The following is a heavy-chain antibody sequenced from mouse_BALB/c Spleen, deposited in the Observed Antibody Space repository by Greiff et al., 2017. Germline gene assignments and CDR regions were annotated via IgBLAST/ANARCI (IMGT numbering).Heavy chain of an antibody. CDR2: ISSGGSYT. J-gene: IGHJ2*01. D-gene: IGHD2-3*01. V-gene: IGHV5-9-4*01. Sequence: EVHLVESGGGLVKPGGSLKLSCAASGFTFSSYAMSWVRQSPEKRLEWVAEISSGGSYTYYPDTVTGRFTISRDNAKNTLYLEMSSLRSEDTAMYYCARNYDGYPDYFDYWGQGTTLTVSA. CDR1: GFTFSSYA. CDR3: ARNYDGYPDYFDY.